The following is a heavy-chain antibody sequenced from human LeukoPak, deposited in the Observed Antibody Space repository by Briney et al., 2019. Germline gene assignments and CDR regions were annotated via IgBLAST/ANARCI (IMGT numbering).Heavy chain of an antibody. CDR3: ARGSLVRGAFDI. D-gene: IGHD3-10*01. Sequence: SETLSLTCTVSGGSISSYYLSWIRQPPGKGLEWIGYIYYSGSTNYNPSLKSRVTISVDTSKNQFSLKLSSVTAADTAVYYCARGSLVRGAFDIWGQGTMVTVSS. V-gene: IGHV4-59*01. J-gene: IGHJ3*02. CDR2: IYYSGST. CDR1: GGSISSYY.